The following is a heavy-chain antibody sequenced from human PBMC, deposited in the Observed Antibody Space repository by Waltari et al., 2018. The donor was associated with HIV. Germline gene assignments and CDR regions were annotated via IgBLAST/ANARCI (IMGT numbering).Heavy chain of an antibody. V-gene: IGHV4-34*01. Sequence: QVQLQQWGAGLLRPSETLSLVCPVYGGSFGGYYWSWTRKPPGKGLEWIGEINHSGRTNYNPSLKSRVTISADTSKNQFSLKVNSVTAADTAVYYCARGEEGYSGYDLSWFDTWGQGTLVTVSS. CDR3: ARGEEGYSGYDLSWFDT. D-gene: IGHD5-12*01. J-gene: IGHJ5*02. CDR1: GGSFGGYY. CDR2: INHSGRT.